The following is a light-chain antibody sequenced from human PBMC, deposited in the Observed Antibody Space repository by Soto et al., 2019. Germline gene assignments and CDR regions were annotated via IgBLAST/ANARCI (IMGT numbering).Light chain of an antibody. CDR3: SSYAGSNNLV. V-gene: IGLV2-8*01. J-gene: IGLJ3*02. CDR2: EVS. CDR1: SSDVGGYNY. Sequence: QSALTQPPSASGSPGQSVTISCTGTSSDVGGYNYVSWYQQHPGKAPKLMIYEVSHRPSGVPDRFSGSKSGNTASLTVSGLQADDEADYYCSSYAGSNNLVFGGGTKVTVL.